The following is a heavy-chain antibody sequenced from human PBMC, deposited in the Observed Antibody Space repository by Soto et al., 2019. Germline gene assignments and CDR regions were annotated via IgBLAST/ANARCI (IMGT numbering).Heavy chain of an antibody. CDR2: ISWNSGSI. V-gene: IGHV3-9*01. J-gene: IGHJ4*02. CDR3: AKADYGDPNFDY. Sequence: EVQLVESGGGLVQPGRSLRLSCAASGFTFDDYAMHWVRQAPGKGLEWVSGISWNSGSIGYADSVKGRFTISRDNGKNSLYLQMNSLRAEDTALYYCAKADYGDPNFDYWGQGTLVTVSS. CDR1: GFTFDDYA. D-gene: IGHD4-17*01.